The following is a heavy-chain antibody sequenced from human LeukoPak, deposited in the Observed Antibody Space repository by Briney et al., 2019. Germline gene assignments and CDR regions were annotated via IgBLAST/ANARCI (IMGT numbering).Heavy chain of an antibody. Sequence: GGSLRLSCAASGFTFSSYWMSWVRQAPGKGLEWVANIKQDGSEKYYVDSVKGRFTISRDNAKNSLYLQMNSLRAEDTAVYYCARKYSSGWYGYYLDYWGQGTLVTVSS. CDR2: IKQDGSEK. CDR1: GFTFSSYW. V-gene: IGHV3-7*01. CDR3: ARKYSSGWYGYYLDY. J-gene: IGHJ4*02. D-gene: IGHD6-19*01.